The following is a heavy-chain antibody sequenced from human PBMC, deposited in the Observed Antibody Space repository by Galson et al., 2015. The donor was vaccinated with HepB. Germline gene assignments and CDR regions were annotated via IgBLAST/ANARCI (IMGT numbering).Heavy chain of an antibody. Sequence: LSLTCTVSGDSVSRGSYYWGWIRQPPGKGLEWIGSVYYTGDTYYNPPLKSRVTVFMDTSKDQFSLKLRSVTAADTAVYYCASLVGASPGYYWGQGTLVTVSS. D-gene: IGHD1-26*01. V-gene: IGHV4-39*01. J-gene: IGHJ4*02. CDR1: GDSVSRGSYY. CDR2: VYYTGDT. CDR3: ASLVGASPGYY.